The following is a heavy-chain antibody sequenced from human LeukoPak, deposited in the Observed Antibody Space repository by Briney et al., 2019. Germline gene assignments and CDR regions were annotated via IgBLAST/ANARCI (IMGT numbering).Heavy chain of an antibody. V-gene: IGHV3-48*04. J-gene: IGHJ4*02. Sequence: PGGSLRLSCAASGFTFSSYSMNWVRQAPGKGLEWVSHITSSSSNIYYADFVKGRFTISRDNAKNSLFLQMNSLRAEDTAIYYCTRDFGSIVVVTAIVDWGQGTLVTVSS. CDR1: GFTFSSYS. CDR2: ITSSSSNI. CDR3: TRDFGSIVVVTAIVD. D-gene: IGHD2-21*02.